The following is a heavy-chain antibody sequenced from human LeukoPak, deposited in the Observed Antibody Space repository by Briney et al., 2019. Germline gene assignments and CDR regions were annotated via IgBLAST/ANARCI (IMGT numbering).Heavy chain of an antibody. J-gene: IGHJ4*02. CDR1: GGSISSYY. V-gene: IGHV4-59*01. D-gene: IGHD6-19*01. CDR2: IYYSGST. Sequence: SETLSLTCTVSGGSISSYYWSWIRQPPGKGLEWIGYIYYSGSTNYNPSLKSRVTISVDTSKNQFSLKLSSVTAADTAVYYCAREDNSGCLDYWGQGTLVTVSS. CDR3: AREDNSGCLDY.